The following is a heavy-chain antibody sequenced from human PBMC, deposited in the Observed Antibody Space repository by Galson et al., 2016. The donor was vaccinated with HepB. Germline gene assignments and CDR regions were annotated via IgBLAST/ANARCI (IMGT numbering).Heavy chain of an antibody. CDR1: GFTFGDYA. J-gene: IGHJ4*02. D-gene: IGHD3-10*01. CDR2: IRSKAYGGTT. V-gene: IGHV3-49*03. Sequence: SLRLSCAASGFTFGDYAMSWFRQAPGKGLEWVGFIRSKAYGGTTEYAASVKGRFTISRGDSKSIAYLQMNSLKTEDTAVYYCTADYYGSGSVLFDYWGQGTLVTVSS. CDR3: TADYYGSGSVLFDY.